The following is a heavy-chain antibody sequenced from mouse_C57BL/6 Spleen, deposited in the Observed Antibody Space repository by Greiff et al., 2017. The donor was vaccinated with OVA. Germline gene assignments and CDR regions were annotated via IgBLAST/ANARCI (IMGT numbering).Heavy chain of an antibody. D-gene: IGHD2-4*01. CDR1: GFTFSSYG. J-gene: IGHJ2*01. V-gene: IGHV5-6*02. CDR2: ISSGGSYT. Sequence: EVKLMESGGDLVKPGGSLKLSCAASGFTFSSYGMSWVRQTPDKRLEWVATISSGGSYTYYPDSVKGRFTISRDNAKNTLYLQMSSLKSEDTAMYYCARRRDYDEGYYFDYWGQGTTLTVSS. CDR3: ARRRDYDEGYYFDY.